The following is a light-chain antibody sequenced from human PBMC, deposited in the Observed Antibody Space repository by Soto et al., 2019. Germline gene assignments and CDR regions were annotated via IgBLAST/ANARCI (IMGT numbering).Light chain of an antibody. CDR2: GNS. J-gene: IGLJ3*02. Sequence: QSVLTQPPSVSGAPGQRVTISCTGSSSNIGAGFDVHWYHQIAGTAPKLLIYGNSNRPSGVPDRFSGSKSGTSASLAIKGLQAEDEAHYYCQSYDNSLSGSRVFGGGTKLTVL. CDR3: QSYDNSLSGSRV. CDR1: SSNIGAGFD. V-gene: IGLV1-40*01.